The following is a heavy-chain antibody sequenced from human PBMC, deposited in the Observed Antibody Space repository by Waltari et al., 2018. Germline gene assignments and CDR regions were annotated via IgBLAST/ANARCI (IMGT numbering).Heavy chain of an antibody. V-gene: IGHV4-34*01. CDR2: INHSGST. CDR3: ARERRTYYDFWSGYSYFDY. CDR1: GGSFSGYY. J-gene: IGHJ4*02. Sequence: QVQLQQWGAGLLKPSETLSLTCAVYGGSFSGYYWSWIRQPPGKGLEWIGEINHSGSTNYNPSLKSRVTRSVDTSKNQFSLKLSAVTASDTAVYYCARERRTYYDFWSGYSYFDYWGQGTLVTVS. D-gene: IGHD3-3*01.